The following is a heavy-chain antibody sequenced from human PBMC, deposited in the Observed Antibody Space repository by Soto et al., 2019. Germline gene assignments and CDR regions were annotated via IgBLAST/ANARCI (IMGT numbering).Heavy chain of an antibody. CDR1: GFTFSNYS. J-gene: IGHJ4*02. CDR2: ISSSSRYI. D-gene: IGHD2-21*02. V-gene: IGHV3-21*01. Sequence: DVSLRLSGAASGFTFSNYSMHWVRQAPGKGLEWVSSISSSSRYIYYADSVKGRFTIARDNAKNSRYLQMNSLRAEDTAVYYCARGVTESTMMYYLDHWGQGSLVTVSS. CDR3: ARGVTESTMMYYLDH.